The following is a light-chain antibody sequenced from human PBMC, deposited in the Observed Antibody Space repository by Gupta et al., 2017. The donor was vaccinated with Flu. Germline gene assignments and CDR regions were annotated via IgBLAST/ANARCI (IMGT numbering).Light chain of an antibody. CDR1: SSNIGSHS. CDR2: RNN. Sequence: SSSNIGSHSDHWYQHVPGTAPKLLIYRNNQRPSGVPDRFSGTSSGTSASLAISGRRSEDEADYYCAAWDDSLRGVVFGGGTKLTVL. CDR3: AAWDDSLRGVV. V-gene: IGLV1-47*01. J-gene: IGLJ2*01.